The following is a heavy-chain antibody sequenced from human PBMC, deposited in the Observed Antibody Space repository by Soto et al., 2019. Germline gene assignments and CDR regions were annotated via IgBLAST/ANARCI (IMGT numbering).Heavy chain of an antibody. CDR2: IYSGDST. CDR1: GLTVRTKY. CDR3: ARDPWAADY. Sequence: ESGGGLVQPGGSLRLSCAASGLTVRTKYMSWVRQAPGKGLEWVSVIYSGDSTFYADSVRGRFTISRDNSKNTVNLQMNSLRAEDTAVYYCARDPWAADYWGQGTLVTVSS. V-gene: IGHV3-66*01. D-gene: IGHD3-16*01. J-gene: IGHJ4*02.